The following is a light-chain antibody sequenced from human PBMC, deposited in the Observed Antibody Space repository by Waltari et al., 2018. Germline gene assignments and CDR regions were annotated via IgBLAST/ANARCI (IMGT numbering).Light chain of an antibody. CDR1: QSISTW. CDR2: KAS. CDR3: QQYTDYPWT. Sequence: DFQMTQSPSTLSASVGDRVPITCRASQSISTWMAWYQQKPGRAPKLLIYKASSLESGVPSRFSGSGSGTEFTLTISSLQPDDFATYYCQQYTDYPWTFGQGTNVEIK. V-gene: IGKV1-5*03. J-gene: IGKJ1*01.